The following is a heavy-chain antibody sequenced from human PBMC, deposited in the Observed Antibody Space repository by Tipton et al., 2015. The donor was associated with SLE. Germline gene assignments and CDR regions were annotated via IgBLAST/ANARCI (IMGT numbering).Heavy chain of an antibody. CDR2: ISYDGSNK. J-gene: IGHJ3*02. CDR3: AKDLVNRITMIVVQAFDI. CDR1: GFTFSSYG. Sequence: SLRLSCAASGFTFSSYGMHWVRQAPGKGLEWVAVISYDGSNKYYADSVKGRFTISRDNSKNTLYLQMNSLRAEDTAVYYCAKDLVNRITMIVVQAFDIWGQGTMVTVSS. V-gene: IGHV3-30*18. D-gene: IGHD3-22*01.